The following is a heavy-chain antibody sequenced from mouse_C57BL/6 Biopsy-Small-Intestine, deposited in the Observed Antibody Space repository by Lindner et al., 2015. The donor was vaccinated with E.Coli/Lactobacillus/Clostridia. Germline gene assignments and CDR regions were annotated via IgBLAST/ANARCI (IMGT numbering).Heavy chain of an antibody. V-gene: IGHV5-17*01. CDR3: ASPAMDY. J-gene: IGHJ4*01. CDR1: GFTFSDYG. Sequence: VQLQEVWGGLVQPGGSLKLSCAASGFTFSDYGTHWVRQAPEKGLEWVTYISSGSDTIYYADTVRGRFTISRDNANNTLFLQMTSLRSEDTAMYFCASPAMDYWGQGASVTVSS. CDR2: ISSGSDTI.